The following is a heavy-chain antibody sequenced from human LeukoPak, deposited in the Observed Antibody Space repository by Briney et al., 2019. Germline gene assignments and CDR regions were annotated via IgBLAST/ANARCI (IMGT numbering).Heavy chain of an antibody. CDR2: INAGNGNT. CDR3: ARADSSGYYYPSPDDAFDI. V-gene: IGHV1-3*01. CDR1: GYTFASYA. Sequence: VASVKVSCKASGYTFASYAMHWVRQAPGQRLEWMGWINAGNGNTKYSQKFQGRVTITRDTSASTAYMELSSLRSEDTAVYYCARADSSGYYYPSPDDAFDIWGQGTMVTVSS. D-gene: IGHD3-22*01. J-gene: IGHJ3*02.